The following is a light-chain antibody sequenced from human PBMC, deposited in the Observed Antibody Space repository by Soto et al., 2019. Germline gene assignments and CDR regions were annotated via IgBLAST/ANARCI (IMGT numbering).Light chain of an antibody. J-gene: IGKJ3*01. CDR3: QQRSKWVT. Sequence: EILMTQSAATLSESPGERATLSCRASQSVSSDLAWYQQKPGQAPRLLIYDASNRAPGIPARFSGSGSGTDFTLTISGLEPEDFAVYYCQQRSKWVTFGPGTKVDIK. CDR1: QSVSSD. V-gene: IGKV3-11*01. CDR2: DAS.